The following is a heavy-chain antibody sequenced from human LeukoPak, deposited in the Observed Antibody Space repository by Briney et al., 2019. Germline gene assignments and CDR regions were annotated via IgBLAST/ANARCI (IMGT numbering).Heavy chain of an antibody. CDR1: GGTFTNYG. CDR2: IIRIFGTP. CDR3: ARAIDNIGPGGDFRGYYFDY. Sequence: ASVKVSCKASGGTFTNYGINWVRQAPGHGLEWMGGIIRIFGTPSYAQRFQGRVTITADKSTSTAYMELSSLTSEDTAVYYCARAIDNIGPGGDFRGYYFDYWGQGTPVTVSS. V-gene: IGHV1-69*06. J-gene: IGHJ4*02. D-gene: IGHD2-21*02.